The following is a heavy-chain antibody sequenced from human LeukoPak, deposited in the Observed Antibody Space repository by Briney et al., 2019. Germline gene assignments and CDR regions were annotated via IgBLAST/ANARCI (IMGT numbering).Heavy chain of an antibody. CDR1: GGSFSGYY. J-gene: IGHJ5*02. D-gene: IGHD2-2*01. V-gene: IGHV4-34*01. Sequence: PSETLSLTCAVYGGSFSGYYWSWIRQPPGKGLEWIGEINHSGSTNYNPSLKSRVTISVDTSKNQFSLKLSSVTATDTAVYYCARGEQYCSSTSCYNRFDPWGQGTLVTVSS. CDR3: ARGEQYCSSTSCYNRFDP. CDR2: INHSGST.